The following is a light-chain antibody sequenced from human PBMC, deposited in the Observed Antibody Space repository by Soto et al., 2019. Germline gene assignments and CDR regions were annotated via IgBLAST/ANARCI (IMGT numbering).Light chain of an antibody. Sequence: QSVLTQPASVSGSPGQSITISCTGTSSDVGRYNYVSWYQQHPGKAPKLMIHDVSNRPSGVSHRFSGSKSGNTASLTISGLQAEDEADYYCSSYTSSSTLYAFGTGTKLTVL. CDR2: DVS. J-gene: IGLJ1*01. V-gene: IGLV2-14*01. CDR1: SSDVGRYNY. CDR3: SSYTSSSTLYA.